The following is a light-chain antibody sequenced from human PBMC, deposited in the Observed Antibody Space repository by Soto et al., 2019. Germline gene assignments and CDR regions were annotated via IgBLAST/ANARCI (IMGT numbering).Light chain of an antibody. CDR2: DAS. Sequence: QIAQSPSSLSASVGDRVTITSRASQGIRNDLGWYQQKQGKAPKILIYDASSLESGVPSRFSGSGSGTECTLTISRLQPDDFETYYCQQYNSYWRTFGQGTKVDI. CDR1: QGIRND. V-gene: IGKV1-17*01. CDR3: QQYNSYWRT. J-gene: IGKJ1*01.